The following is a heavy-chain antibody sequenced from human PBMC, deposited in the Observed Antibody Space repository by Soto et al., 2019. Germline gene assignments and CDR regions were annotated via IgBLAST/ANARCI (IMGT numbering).Heavy chain of an antibody. V-gene: IGHV4-30-2*01. CDR3: ASTYYYDSSGYFHAFDI. D-gene: IGHD3-22*01. Sequence: SETLSLTCAVSGGSISSGGYSWSWIRQPPGKGLERIGYIYHSGSTYYNPSLKSRVTISVDRSKNQFSLKLSSATAADMAVYYCASTYYYDSSGYFHAFDIWGQGTMAPVSS. CDR2: IYHSGST. J-gene: IGHJ3*02. CDR1: GGSISSGGYS.